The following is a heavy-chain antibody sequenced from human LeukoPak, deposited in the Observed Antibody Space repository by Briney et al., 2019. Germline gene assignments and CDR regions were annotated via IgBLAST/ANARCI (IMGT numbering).Heavy chain of an antibody. CDR3: ARGRYSGSYLLDY. D-gene: IGHD1-26*01. V-gene: IGHV1-2*02. CDR2: INPNSGVT. Sequence: ASVKVSCKASGYTFTGYYMHWVRQAPGQGLEWMGWINPNSGVTNYAQKFQGRVTMTRDTSISTAYMELSRLRSDDTAVYYCARGRYSGSYLLDYWGQGTLVTVSS. J-gene: IGHJ4*02. CDR1: GYTFTGYY.